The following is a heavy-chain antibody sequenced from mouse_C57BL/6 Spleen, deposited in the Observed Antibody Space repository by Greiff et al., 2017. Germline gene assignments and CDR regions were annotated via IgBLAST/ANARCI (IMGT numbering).Heavy chain of an antibody. Sequence: QVQLQQSGAELVRPGASVTLSCKASGYTFTDYEMHWVKQTPVHGLEWIGAIDPETGGTAYNQKFKGKAILTADKSSSTAYMGLRSLASEDSAVYCCTRSREGFAYWGQGALVTVSA. CDR3: TRSREGFAY. CDR2: IDPETGGT. J-gene: IGHJ3*01. D-gene: IGHD1-1*01. CDR1: GYTFTDYE. V-gene: IGHV1-15*01.